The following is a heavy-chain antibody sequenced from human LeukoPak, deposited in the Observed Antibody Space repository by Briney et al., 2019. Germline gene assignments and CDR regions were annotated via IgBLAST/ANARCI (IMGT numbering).Heavy chain of an antibody. Sequence: GGSLRLSCAASGFTFSSYSMNWVRQAPGKGLEWVSSSSSSSSYIYYADSVKGRFTISRDNAKNSLYLQMNSLRAEDTAVYYCARGVSRYSGYDLAYWGQGTLVTVSS. J-gene: IGHJ4*02. CDR3: ARGVSRYSGYDLAY. CDR2: SSSSSSYI. CDR1: GFTFSSYS. D-gene: IGHD5-12*01. V-gene: IGHV3-21*01.